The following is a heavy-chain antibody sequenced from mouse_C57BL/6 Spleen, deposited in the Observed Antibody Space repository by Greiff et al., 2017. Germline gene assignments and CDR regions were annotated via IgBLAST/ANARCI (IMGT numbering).Heavy chain of an antibody. V-gene: IGHV1-55*01. CDR3: ANSNYGAMDD. D-gene: IGHD2-5*01. CDR2: IYPGSGST. J-gene: IGHJ4*01. Sequence: QVQLQQPGAELVKPGASVKMSCKASGYTFTSYWITWVKQRPGQGLEWIGDIYPGSGSTKYNEKFKSKATLTVDTSSSTAYIQLSSLTSEDSAVYYCANSNYGAMDDWGQGTSVTVSS. CDR1: GYTFTSYW.